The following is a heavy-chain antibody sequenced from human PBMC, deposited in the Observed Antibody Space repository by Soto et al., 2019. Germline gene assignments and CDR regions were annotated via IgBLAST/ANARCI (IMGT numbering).Heavy chain of an antibody. V-gene: IGHV1-69*01. D-gene: IGHD6-6*01. Sequence: QVQLVQSGAEVKKPGSSVKVSCKASGGTFSSYAISWVRQAPGQGLEWMGGIIPIFGTANYAQKFQGRVTITADESTSTAYMELSSLRSEDTAVYYCASEEMEQLAGVHYYYGMDVWGQGTTVTVSS. J-gene: IGHJ6*02. CDR3: ASEEMEQLAGVHYYYGMDV. CDR2: IIPIFGTA. CDR1: GGTFSSYA.